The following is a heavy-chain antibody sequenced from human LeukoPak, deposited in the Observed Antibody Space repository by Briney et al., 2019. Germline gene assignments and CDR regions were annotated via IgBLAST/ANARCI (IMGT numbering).Heavy chain of an antibody. CDR2: ISYDGSNK. V-gene: IGHV3-30-3*01. J-gene: IGHJ4*02. Sequence: GRSLRLSCAASGFTFSSYAMHWVRQAPGKGLEWVAVISYDGSNKYYADSVKGRFTISRDNSKNTLYLQMNSLRAEDTAVYYCAREVADYYDSSGLDYWGQGTLVTVSS. CDR3: AREVADYYDSSGLDY. CDR1: GFTFSSYA. D-gene: IGHD3-22*01.